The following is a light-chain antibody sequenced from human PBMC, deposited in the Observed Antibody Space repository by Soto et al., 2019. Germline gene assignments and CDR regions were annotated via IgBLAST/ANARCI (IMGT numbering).Light chain of an antibody. CDR2: TAS. CDR3: QHYTSYSEA. J-gene: IGKJ1*01. V-gene: IGKV1-5*03. CDR1: QAISSW. Sequence: DIQMTQSPSTLSGSVGDRVTITCRASQAISSWLAWYQQTPGKAPKLLIYTASTLKSGVPSRFSGSGSGTEFTLTISSLQPYDFATYYCQHYTSYSEAFGQGTKVELK.